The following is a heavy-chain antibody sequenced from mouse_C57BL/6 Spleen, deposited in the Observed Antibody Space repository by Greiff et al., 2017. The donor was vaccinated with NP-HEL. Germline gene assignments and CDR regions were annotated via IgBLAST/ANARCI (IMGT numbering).Heavy chain of an antibody. CDR1: GYTFTDYY. J-gene: IGHJ4*01. D-gene: IGHD2-2*01. CDR3: ARCEVTTPYYAMDY. V-gene: IGHV1-75*01. CDR2: IFPGSGST. Sequence: QVQLKESGPELVKPGASVKISCKASGYTFTDYYINWVKQRPGQGLEWIGWIFPGSGSTYYNEKFKGKATLTVDKSSSTAYMLLSSLTSEDSAVYFCARCEVTTPYYAMDYWGQGTSVTVSS.